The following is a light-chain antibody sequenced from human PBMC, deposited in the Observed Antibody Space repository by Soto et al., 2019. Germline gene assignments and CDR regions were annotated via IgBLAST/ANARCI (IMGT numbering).Light chain of an antibody. CDR1: SSDVGGYNY. CDR2: DVS. CDR3: SSYTSSSTLAV. V-gene: IGLV2-14*01. Sequence: QSALTQPASVSGSPGQSITISCTGTSSDVGGYNYVSWYQQHPGKAPKLMIYDVSNRPSGVSNRFSGSKSGNTASPTISGLQAEDEADYYCSSYTSSSTLAVFGGGTKLTVL. J-gene: IGLJ2*01.